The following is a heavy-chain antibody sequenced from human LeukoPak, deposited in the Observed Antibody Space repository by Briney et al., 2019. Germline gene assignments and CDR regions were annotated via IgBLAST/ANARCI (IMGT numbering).Heavy chain of an antibody. Sequence: SQTLSLTCTVSGGSISSGDYYWSWIRQPPGKGLEWNGYIYYSGSTYYNPSLKSRVTISVDTSKNQFSLKLSSVTAADTAVYYCARVRYYYGSGSLDDYWGQGTLVTVSS. CDR1: GGSISSGDYY. D-gene: IGHD3-10*01. CDR2: IYYSGST. V-gene: IGHV4-30-4*01. J-gene: IGHJ4*02. CDR3: ARVRYYYGSGSLDDY.